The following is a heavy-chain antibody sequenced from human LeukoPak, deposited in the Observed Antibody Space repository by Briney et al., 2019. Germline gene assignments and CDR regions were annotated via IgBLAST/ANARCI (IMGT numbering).Heavy chain of an antibody. D-gene: IGHD6-19*01. CDR3: DLGTSGWYTFDF. Sequence: ASQTLSLTCAISGDSVSSKNGAWNWIRQSPSRGLEWLRRTYYRSKWYDEYADSVKGRVTISPDTSKNQFSLHVYSVTPEDTANCARDLGTSGWYTFDFWGQGTLVTVSS. V-gene: IGHV6-1*01. CDR2: TYYRSKWYD. CDR1: GDSVSSKNGA. J-gene: IGHJ5*01.